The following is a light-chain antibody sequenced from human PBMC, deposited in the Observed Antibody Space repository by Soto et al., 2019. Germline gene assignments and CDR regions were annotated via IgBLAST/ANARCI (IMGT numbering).Light chain of an antibody. V-gene: IGKV3-15*01. CDR1: QSVSRS. J-gene: IGKJ2*01. CDR2: GAS. CDR3: QQYDKGPPGYT. Sequence: EIVMTQSPATLSVSPGERVTLSCRASQSVSRSLAWYQQKPGTAPRLLIYGASTRATGIPARFIGSGSGTDFTLNISSLQSDDFAVYYCQQYDKGPPGYTFGQGTKLEIK.